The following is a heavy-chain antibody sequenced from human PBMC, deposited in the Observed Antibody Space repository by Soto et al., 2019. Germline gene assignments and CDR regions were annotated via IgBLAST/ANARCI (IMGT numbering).Heavy chain of an antibody. D-gene: IGHD2-2*01. CDR3: ARLYCTTSTCDSWFDP. Sequence: GESLKISCTGFGYTFTTFWISWVRQMPGKGLEWMGRIDPRDSYVTHSPSFEGHVTISGDKSSNTAYLQWGSLKASDTAIYYCARLYCTTSTCDSWFDPWGQGTLVTVSS. CDR1: GYTFTTFW. J-gene: IGHJ5*02. CDR2: IDPRDSYV. V-gene: IGHV5-10-1*01.